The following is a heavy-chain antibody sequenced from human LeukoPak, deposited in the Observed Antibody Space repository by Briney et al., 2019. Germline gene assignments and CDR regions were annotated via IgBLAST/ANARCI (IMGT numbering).Heavy chain of an antibody. CDR3: ARFSDIVATMNY. V-gene: IGHV1-69*13. Sequence: GASVKVSCKASGGTFSSYAISWVRQAPGQGLEWMGGIIPIFGTANYAQKFQGRVTITADESTSTAYMELSSLRSEDTAVYYCARFSDIVATMNYWGQGTLVTVSS. CDR2: IIPIFGTA. CDR1: GGTFSSYA. D-gene: IGHD5-12*01. J-gene: IGHJ4*02.